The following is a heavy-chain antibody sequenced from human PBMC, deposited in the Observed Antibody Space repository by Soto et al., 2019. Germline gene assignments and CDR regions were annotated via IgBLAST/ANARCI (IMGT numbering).Heavy chain of an antibody. J-gene: IGHJ4*02. D-gene: IGHD2-8*02. V-gene: IGHV4-31*03. Sequence: LSLTCTVSGGSISSGGYYWSWIRQHPGKGLEWIGYIYYSGSTYYNPSLKSRVTIPVDTSKNQFSLKLTSVTAADTAVYYCARDKITGLFDYWGQGTLVTVSS. CDR3: ARDKITGLFDY. CDR1: GGSISSGGYY. CDR2: IYYSGST.